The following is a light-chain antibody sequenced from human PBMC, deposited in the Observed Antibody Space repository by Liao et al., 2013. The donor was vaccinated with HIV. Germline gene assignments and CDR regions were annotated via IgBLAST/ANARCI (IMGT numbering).Light chain of an antibody. Sequence: SYVLTQPPSVSVAPGKTARITCEETNIGSKTVHWYQQRPGQAPVLVMSYDSDRPSGIPERFSGSNSGNTATLTISGTQAMDEADYYCQAWDSISYVVFGGGTKLTVL. J-gene: IGLJ2*01. CDR3: QAWDSISYVV. CDR2: YDS. CDR1: NIGSKT. V-gene: IGLV3-21*01.